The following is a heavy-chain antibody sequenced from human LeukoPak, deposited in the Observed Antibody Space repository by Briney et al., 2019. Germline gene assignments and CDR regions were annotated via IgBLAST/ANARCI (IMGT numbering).Heavy chain of an antibody. V-gene: IGHV3-74*01. CDR2: INSDGSST. CDR3: ARDSTPRYYDILTGYYTAVGYFDY. CDR1: GFTFSNYW. J-gene: IGHJ4*02. Sequence: GGSLRLSCAASGFTFSNYWMHWVRQAPGKGLVWVSRINSDGSSTSYADSVKGRFTISRDNAKNTLYVQMNSLRVEDTAVYYCARDSTPRYYDILTGYYTAVGYFDYWGQGTLVTVSS. D-gene: IGHD3-9*01.